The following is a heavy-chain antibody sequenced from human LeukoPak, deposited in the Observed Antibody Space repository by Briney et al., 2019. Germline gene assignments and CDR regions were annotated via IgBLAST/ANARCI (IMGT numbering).Heavy chain of an antibody. CDR1: GGSISSYY. Sequence: SETLSLTCTVSGGSISSYYWSWIRQPPGKGLEWIGYIYYSGSTNYNPSFKSRVTISVDTSKNQFSLKLSSVTAADTAVYYCARGSAAGTGAGFDYWGQGTLVTVSS. V-gene: IGHV4-59*01. CDR2: IYYSGST. D-gene: IGHD6-13*01. CDR3: ARGSAAGTGAGFDY. J-gene: IGHJ4*02.